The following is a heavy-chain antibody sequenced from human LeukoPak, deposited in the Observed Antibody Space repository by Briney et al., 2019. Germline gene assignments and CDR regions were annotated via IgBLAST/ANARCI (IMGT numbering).Heavy chain of an antibody. CDR1: GYTFTGYY. V-gene: IGHV1-2*02. J-gene: IGHJ4*02. D-gene: IGHD2-2*02. Sequence: ASVKVSCKASGYTFTGYYMHWVRQAPGQGLEWMGWINPNSGGTNYAQKFQGRVTMTRDTSISTAYMELSRLRSDDTAVYYRARARLGYCSSTSCYTLYFDYWGQGTLVTVSS. CDR2: INPNSGGT. CDR3: ARARLGYCSSTSCYTLYFDY.